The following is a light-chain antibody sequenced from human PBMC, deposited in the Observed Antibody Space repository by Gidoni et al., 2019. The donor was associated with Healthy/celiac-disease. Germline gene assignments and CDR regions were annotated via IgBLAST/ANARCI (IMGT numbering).Light chain of an antibody. J-gene: IGLJ2*01. CDR1: KLGDKY. Sequence: SYELTQPPSVSVSPGQTASITCSGDKLGDKYACWYQQKPGQSPVLVIYQDSKRPSGIPERFSGSNSGNTATLTISGTQAMDEADYYCQAWDSSTAEVFGGGTKLTAL. V-gene: IGLV3-1*01. CDR2: QDS. CDR3: QAWDSSTAEV.